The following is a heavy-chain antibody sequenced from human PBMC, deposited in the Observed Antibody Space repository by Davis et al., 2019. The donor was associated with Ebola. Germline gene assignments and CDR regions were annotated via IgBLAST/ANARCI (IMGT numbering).Heavy chain of an antibody. CDR3: AREAIVVVPAGFDY. CDR2: IWYDGSNK. D-gene: IGHD2-2*01. J-gene: IGHJ4*02. V-gene: IGHV3-33*01. CDR1: GFNFRSYG. Sequence: GESLKISCAASGFNFRSYGMHWVRQAPDKGLEWVAVIWYDGSNKYYADSVKGRFTISRDNSKNTLYLQMNSLRAEDTAVYYCAREAIVVVPAGFDYWGQGTLVTVSS.